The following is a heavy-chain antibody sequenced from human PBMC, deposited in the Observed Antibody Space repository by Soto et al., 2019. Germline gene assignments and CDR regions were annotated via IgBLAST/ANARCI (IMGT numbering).Heavy chain of an antibody. CDR1: GFTFSSYA. D-gene: IGHD5-12*01. J-gene: IGHJ4*02. CDR2: ISGIGHST. Sequence: EVLLLESGGGLVQPGGSLRLSCAASGFTFSSYAMGWVRQAPGKGLEWVSSISGIGHSTYYADSVKGRFTISRDNSKNTLYLQMTSLRADDTAVYYCAKRIMSTIGHFDSWGQGTLVTVSS. CDR3: AKRIMSTIGHFDS. V-gene: IGHV3-23*01.